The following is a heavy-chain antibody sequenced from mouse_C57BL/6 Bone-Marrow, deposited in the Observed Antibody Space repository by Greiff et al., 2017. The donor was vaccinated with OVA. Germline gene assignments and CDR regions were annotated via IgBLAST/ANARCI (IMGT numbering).Heavy chain of an antibody. CDR2: IYPGDGDT. CDR3: ARDYGSSRGGDY. J-gene: IGHJ2*01. CDR1: GYAFSSSW. Sequence: VQLQQSGPELVKPGASVKISCKASGYAFSSSWMNWVKQRPGKGLEWIGRIYPGDGDTNYTGKFKGKATLTAAKSSSTAYMQLSSLTSEDSAVYFCARDYGSSRGGDYWGQGTTLTVSS. V-gene: IGHV1-82*01. D-gene: IGHD1-1*01.